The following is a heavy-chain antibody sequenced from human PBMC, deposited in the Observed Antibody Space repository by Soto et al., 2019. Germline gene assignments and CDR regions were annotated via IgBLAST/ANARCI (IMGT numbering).Heavy chain of an antibody. CDR3: ARDNNWSYDY. D-gene: IGHD1-1*01. CDR2: IGPDGSGT. J-gene: IGHJ4*02. Sequence: GGSLRLSCAASGFTFSSHWMHWVRQVPGKGLAWVSHIGPDGSGTRYADSVQGRFTISRDNARNTLYLQMDSLRDGDTAVYYCARDNNWSYDYWGPGILVTVSS. V-gene: IGHV3-74*01. CDR1: GFTFSSHW.